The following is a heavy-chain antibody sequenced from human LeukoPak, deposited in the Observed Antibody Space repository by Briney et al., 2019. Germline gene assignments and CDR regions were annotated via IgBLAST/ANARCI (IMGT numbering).Heavy chain of an antibody. CDR3: ASGIAARPWDYYYYMDV. CDR2: INHSGST. D-gene: IGHD6-6*01. V-gene: IGHV4-34*01. Sequence: SETLSLTCVVYGGSFSDDYWSWIRQPPGKGLEWIGEINHSGSTNYNPSLKSRVTISVDTSKNQFSLKLSSVTAADTAVYYCASGIAARPWDYYYYMDVWGKGTTVTVSS. J-gene: IGHJ6*03. CDR1: GGSFSDDY.